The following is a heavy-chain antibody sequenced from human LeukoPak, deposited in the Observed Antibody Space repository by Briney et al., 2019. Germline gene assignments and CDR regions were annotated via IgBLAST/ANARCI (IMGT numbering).Heavy chain of an antibody. V-gene: IGHV4-59*01. J-gene: IGHJ5*01. CDR1: GGSISEYY. CDR2: IKYSGST. D-gene: IGHD2-2*01. CDR3: ARQEVIVVPPAANWFDS. Sequence: SETLSLTCTVSGGSISEYYWSWIRQPPGKGLEWIGYIKYSGSTNYNPSLKSRVTISVDTSKNQFSLILGSVTTADTAVYYCARQEVIVVPPAANWFDSWGQGTLVTVSS.